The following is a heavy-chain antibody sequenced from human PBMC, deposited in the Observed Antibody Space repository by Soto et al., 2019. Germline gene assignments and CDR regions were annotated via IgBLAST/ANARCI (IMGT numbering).Heavy chain of an antibody. D-gene: IGHD6-19*01. V-gene: IGHV3-33*01. J-gene: IGHJ4*02. CDR3: ASGIAVAGFDY. CDR2: IWYDGSNK. CDR1: GFTFSSYG. Sequence: PGGSLRLSCAASGFTFSSYGMHWVRQAPGKGLEWVAVIWYDGSNKYYADSVKGRFTISRDNSKNTLYLQMNSPRAEDTAVYYCASGIAVAGFDYWGQGALVTVSS.